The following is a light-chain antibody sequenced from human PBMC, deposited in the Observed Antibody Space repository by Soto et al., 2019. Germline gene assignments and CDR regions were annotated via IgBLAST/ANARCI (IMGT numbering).Light chain of an antibody. Sequence: DIQMTQSPSSLSASVGDRVTITCQASQDISNYLSWYQSKPGKAPKLLIYDASNLKTGVPSRFSGSGSGTHFTFTIRSLQPEDIATYYCHQYYILHRTFGRGTKVEIK. J-gene: IGKJ1*01. CDR3: HQYYILHRT. V-gene: IGKV1-33*01. CDR2: DAS. CDR1: QDISNY.